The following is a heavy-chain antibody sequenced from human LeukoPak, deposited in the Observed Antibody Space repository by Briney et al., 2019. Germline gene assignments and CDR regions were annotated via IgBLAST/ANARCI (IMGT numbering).Heavy chain of an antibody. V-gene: IGHV5-51*01. J-gene: IGHJ3*02. D-gene: IGHD3-22*01. CDR3: ARLFTYYYDSSGYSHDAFDI. Sequence: GESLKISCKGSGYSFTRNWIGWVRQMPGKGLEWMGIIYPGDSDTRYSPSFQGQVTISADKSISTAYLQWSSLKASDTAMYYCARLFTYYYDSSGYSHDAFDIWGQGTMVTVSS. CDR2: IYPGDSDT. CDR1: GYSFTRNW.